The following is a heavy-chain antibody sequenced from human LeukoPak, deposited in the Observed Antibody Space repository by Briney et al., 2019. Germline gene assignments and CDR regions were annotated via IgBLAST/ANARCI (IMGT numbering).Heavy chain of an antibody. CDR3: ARPKKYSSPPYFDY. D-gene: IGHD6-6*01. J-gene: IGHJ4*02. CDR2: IYYSGTT. CDR1: GGSISSNSYY. V-gene: IGHV4-39*07. Sequence: SETLSLTCTVSGGSISSNSYYWGWIRQPPGKGLECIGSIYYSGTTYYNPSLKSRVTISLDTSKNQFSLKLTSVTAADTAVYYCARPKKYSSPPYFDYWGQGTLVTVSS.